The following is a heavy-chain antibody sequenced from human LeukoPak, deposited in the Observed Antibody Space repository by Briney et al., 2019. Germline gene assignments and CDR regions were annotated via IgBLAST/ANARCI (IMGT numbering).Heavy chain of an antibody. CDR1: GFIFSSCW. CDR3: ARDEYSSSWYWYFDL. Sequence: GGSLRLSCAASGFIFSSCWMSWVRQAPGKGLEWVAKIKEDGSEKYYVDSVKGRFTISRDNAKNSLYLKMNSLRAEDTAVYYCARDEYSSSWYWYFDLWGRGTLVTVS. J-gene: IGHJ2*01. D-gene: IGHD6-13*01. CDR2: IKEDGSEK. V-gene: IGHV3-7*05.